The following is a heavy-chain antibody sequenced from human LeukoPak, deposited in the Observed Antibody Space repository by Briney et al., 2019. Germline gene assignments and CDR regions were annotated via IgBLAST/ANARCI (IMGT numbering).Heavy chain of an antibody. D-gene: IGHD1-1*01. Sequence: GLEYVSAISSNGGSTYYADSVKGRFTISRDNSKNTLYLQMSSLRAEDTAVYYCVKLVLDDYWGQGTLVTVSS. CDR2: ISSNGGST. J-gene: IGHJ4*02. V-gene: IGHV3-64D*06. CDR3: VKLVLDDY.